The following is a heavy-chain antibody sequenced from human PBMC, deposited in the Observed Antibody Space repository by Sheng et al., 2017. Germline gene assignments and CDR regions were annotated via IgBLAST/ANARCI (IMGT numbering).Heavy chain of an antibody. D-gene: IGHD2-21*02. CDR1: GFTFSSYS. CDR3: ASKIVVVTAENDY. CDR2: ISSSSSYI. Sequence: EVQLVESGGGLVKPGGSLRLSCAASGFTFSSYSMNWVRQAPGKGLEWVSSISSSSSYIYYADSVKGRFTISRDNAKNSLYLQMNSLRAEDTAVYYCASKIVVVTAENDYWGQGTLVTVSS. V-gene: IGHV3-21*01. J-gene: IGHJ4*02.